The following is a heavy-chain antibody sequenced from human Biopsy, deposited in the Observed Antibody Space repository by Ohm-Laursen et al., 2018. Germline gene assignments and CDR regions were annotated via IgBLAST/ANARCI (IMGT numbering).Heavy chain of an antibody. J-gene: IGHJ4*02. D-gene: IGHD6-19*01. Sequence: ASVKVSCKASGFSFTGYYIHWVRQAPGQGLEWMRWISPKSGGTNYAQKFQGNITMTKNTSMSTAYMEMSRLRSDDTAVYYCALQSVAQMKNFDYWGQGTLVTVSS. CDR2: ISPKSGGT. CDR1: GFSFTGYY. CDR3: ALQSVAQMKNFDY. V-gene: IGHV1-2*02.